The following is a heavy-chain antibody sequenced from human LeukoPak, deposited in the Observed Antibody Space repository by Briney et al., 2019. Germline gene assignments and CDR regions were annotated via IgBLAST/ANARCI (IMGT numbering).Heavy chain of an antibody. CDR2: IYPGDFDT. Sequence: GGSLQISCQGSGFSFTSYWIGWVRPVPGKGLEWMGIIYPGDFDTRYSPSFQGQVNFSAHKSISTAHLQWSSPEASDTAMYYCARVEYSSSSGLEYYYYGMDVGGQGTTVTVSS. D-gene: IGHD6-6*01. CDR1: GFSFTSYW. J-gene: IGHJ6*02. V-gene: IGHV5-51*01. CDR3: ARVEYSSSSGLEYYYYGMDV.